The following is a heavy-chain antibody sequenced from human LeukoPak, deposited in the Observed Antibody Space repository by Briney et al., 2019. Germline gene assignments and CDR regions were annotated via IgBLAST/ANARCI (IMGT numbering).Heavy chain of an antibody. V-gene: IGHV4-61*01. CDR1: GGSVSSGISY. J-gene: IGHJ2*01. D-gene: IGHD6-19*01. Sequence: SETLSLTCSVSGGSVSSGISYWSWIRQPPGEGLEWIAYISDSGGSDYNPSLRGRVTISLDTSKNQFSLRLTSVTAADTAVYYCAREGVAGTPWWYFDLWGRGTLVTVSS. CDR2: ISDSGGS. CDR3: AREGVAGTPWWYFDL.